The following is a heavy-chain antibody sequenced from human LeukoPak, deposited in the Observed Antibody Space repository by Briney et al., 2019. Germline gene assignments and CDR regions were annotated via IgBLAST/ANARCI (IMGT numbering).Heavy chain of an antibody. V-gene: IGHV3-48*03. J-gene: IGHJ4*02. Sequence: GGSLRLSCPASGLTFSSYEMNWVRQAPGKGLEWVSYISSSGSNIYYADSVKDRFTISRDNAKNSLYLQMNSLRAEDTAVYYRATHQPNYWGQGTLVTVSS. CDR1: GLTFSSYE. CDR2: ISSSGSNI. CDR3: ATHQPNY.